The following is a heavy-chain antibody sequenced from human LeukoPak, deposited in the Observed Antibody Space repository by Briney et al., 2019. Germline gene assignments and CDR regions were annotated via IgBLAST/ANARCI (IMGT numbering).Heavy chain of an antibody. D-gene: IGHD5-24*01. Sequence: SETLSLTCTVSGGSISSYYWSWIRQPPGKGLEWIGYIYYSGSTNYNPSLQRRVTISVDTSKNQFSLKLSSVTAADTAVYYCAREREGDFDYWGQGTLVTVSS. CDR3: AREREGDFDY. CDR1: GGSISSYY. J-gene: IGHJ4*02. CDR2: IYYSGST. V-gene: IGHV4-59*01.